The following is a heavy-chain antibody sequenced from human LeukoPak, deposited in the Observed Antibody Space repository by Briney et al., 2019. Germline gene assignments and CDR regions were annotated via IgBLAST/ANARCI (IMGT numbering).Heavy chain of an antibody. CDR1: GYSFASYW. D-gene: IGHD5-12*01. Sequence: GESLKISCKGSGYSFASYWISWVRQMPGKGLEWMGRIDPSDSYTNYSPSFQGHVTISADKSISTAYLQWSSLKASDTAMYYCARHGEGYDYFDYWGRGTLVTVSS. V-gene: IGHV5-10-1*01. CDR3: ARHGEGYDYFDY. J-gene: IGHJ4*02. CDR2: IDPSDSYT.